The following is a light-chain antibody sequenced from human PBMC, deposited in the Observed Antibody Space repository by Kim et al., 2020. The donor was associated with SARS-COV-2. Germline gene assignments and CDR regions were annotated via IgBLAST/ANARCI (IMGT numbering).Light chain of an antibody. CDR1: SSDIATYDY. J-gene: IGLJ2*01. Sequence: GQSFTISCTGSSSDIATYDYVSWYQQYPGKAPKLIIYDVTKRPSGVPDRFSGSKSANTASLTVSGLQAEDEAEYYCSSYAGSNNGIFGGGTQLTVL. CDR2: DVT. V-gene: IGLV2-8*01. CDR3: SSYAGSNNGI.